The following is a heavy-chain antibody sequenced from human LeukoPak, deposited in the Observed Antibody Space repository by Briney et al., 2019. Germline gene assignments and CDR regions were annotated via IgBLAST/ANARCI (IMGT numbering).Heavy chain of an antibody. V-gene: IGHV3-7*01. D-gene: IGHD5-12*01. CDR2: INQDGHAQ. CDR3: ARDYSGWSLDP. J-gene: IGHJ5*02. Sequence: PGGSLRLSCAASGFTFSNAWMSWVRQAPGKGLEWVANINQDGHAQYYVQSVKGRFTISRDNAKNSLYLQMNSLRAEDTAVYYCARDYSGWSLDPWGQGTLVTVSS. CDR1: GFTFSNAW.